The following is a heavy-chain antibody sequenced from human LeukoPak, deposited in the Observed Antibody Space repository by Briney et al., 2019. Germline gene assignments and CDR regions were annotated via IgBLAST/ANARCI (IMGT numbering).Heavy chain of an antibody. V-gene: IGHV4-4*02. CDR1: RGSITSNTW. Sequence: SGTLSLTCAVSRGSITSNTWWSWVRQPPGKGLEWVGEIYRSGSTHYNPSLKNRVTISVDKAKNQFSLKLTSVTAADTAVYYCASLRKRGGAFDIWGQGTMVTVSS. CDR2: IYRSGST. J-gene: IGHJ3*02. CDR3: ASLRKRGGAFDI.